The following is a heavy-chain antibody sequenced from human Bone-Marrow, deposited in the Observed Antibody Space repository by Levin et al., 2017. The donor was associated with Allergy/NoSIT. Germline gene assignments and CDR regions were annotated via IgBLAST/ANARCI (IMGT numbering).Heavy chain of an antibody. CDR3: ARVWNYESMDAFDL. Sequence: ASVKVSCKASGYTFGSYYLHWVRQAPGQGLEWMGVVNPSDDNAGYAPKFQGRVTMTSDTSTSTVNMELRSPKSEDTAVYYCARVWNYESMDAFDLWGQGTMVIVSS. CDR1: GYTFGSYY. V-gene: IGHV1-46*01. J-gene: IGHJ3*01. CDR2: VNPSDDNA. D-gene: IGHD3-22*01.